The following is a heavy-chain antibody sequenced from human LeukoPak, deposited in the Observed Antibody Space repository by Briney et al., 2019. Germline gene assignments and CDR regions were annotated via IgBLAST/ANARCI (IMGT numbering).Heavy chain of an antibody. V-gene: IGHV3-23*01. CDR1: GFSFRDYP. D-gene: IGHD3-22*01. CDR3: ARVDGYDTD. CDR2: ISAGADVI. J-gene: IGHJ4*02. Sequence: GGSLRLSCEAAGFSFRDYPMGWVRRASGKRLERVSGISAGADVIFYADPVKGRFTISRDNSKNTLYLQMNSLRAEDTAVYYSARVDGYDTDWGQGTLVTVSS.